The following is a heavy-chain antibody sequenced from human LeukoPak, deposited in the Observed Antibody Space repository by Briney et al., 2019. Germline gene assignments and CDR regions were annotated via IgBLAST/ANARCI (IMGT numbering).Heavy chain of an antibody. CDR2: ISDSGGNT. CDR3: AKLTAEAPGY. J-gene: IGHJ4*02. V-gene: IGHV3-23*01. Sequence: GGSLRVSCAASGFTFSSYGMSWVRQAPGKGLEWVSTISDSGGNTYYADSVKGRFTISRDNSKNTLYLQMNSLRAEDTAVYYCAKLTAEAPGYWGQGTLVTVSS. CDR1: GFTFSSYG.